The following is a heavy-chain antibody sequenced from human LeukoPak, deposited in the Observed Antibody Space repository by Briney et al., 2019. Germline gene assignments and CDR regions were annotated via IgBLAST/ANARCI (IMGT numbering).Heavy chain of an antibody. CDR1: GFTFSSYA. CDR3: AKDRRKQWLVGGYFRH. D-gene: IGHD6-19*01. Sequence: PGGSLRLSCAASGFTFSSYAMSWVRQAPGKGLEWVSAISGSGGSTYYADSVKGRFTISRDNSKNTLYLQMNSLRAEDTAVYYCAKDRRKQWLVGGYFRHWGQGTLVTVSS. V-gene: IGHV3-23*01. CDR2: ISGSGGST. J-gene: IGHJ1*01.